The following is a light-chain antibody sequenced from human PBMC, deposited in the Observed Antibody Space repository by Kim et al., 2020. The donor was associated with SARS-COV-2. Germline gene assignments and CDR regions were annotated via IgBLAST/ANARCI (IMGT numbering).Light chain of an antibody. J-gene: IGLJ2*01. V-gene: IGLV3-19*01. CDR3: NSRDSNDNVV. Sequence: VALGQTVRITCQGDSLRSYYATWYQQKPGQAPIVVIYGKNNRPSGIPDRFSGSSSGNTASLTITGTQAGDEADYYCNSRDSNDNVVFGGGTKVTAL. CDR2: GKN. CDR1: SLRSYY.